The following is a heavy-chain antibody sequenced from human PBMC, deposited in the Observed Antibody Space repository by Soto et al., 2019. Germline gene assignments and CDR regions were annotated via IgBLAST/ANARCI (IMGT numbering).Heavy chain of an antibody. CDR3: ARAGTPDSSGYYSPFDY. CDR1: GFTFSNFG. D-gene: IGHD3-22*01. V-gene: IGHV3-30*03. CDR2: ISYDGNKK. J-gene: IGHJ4*02. Sequence: PGGSLRLSCASSGFTFSNFGMHWVRQAPGEGLEWLAVISYDGNKKYHADSVKGRFTISRDNSKNTVYLQMNSLRAEDTAVYYCARAGTPDSSGYYSPFDYWGQGTLVTSPQ.